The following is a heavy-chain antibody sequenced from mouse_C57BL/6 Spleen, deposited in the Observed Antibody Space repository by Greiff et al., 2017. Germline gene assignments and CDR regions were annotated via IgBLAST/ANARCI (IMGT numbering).Heavy chain of an antibody. CDR3: ARGDYDVGYAMDY. J-gene: IGHJ4*01. CDR1: GYTFTDYN. Sequence: EVQLQQSGPELVKPGASVKIPCKASGYTFTDYNMDWVKQSHGKSLEWIGDINPNNGGTIYNQKFKGKATLTVDKSSSTAYMELRSLTSEDTAVYYCARGDYDVGYAMDYWGQGTSVTVSS. V-gene: IGHV1-18*01. CDR2: INPNNGGT. D-gene: IGHD2-4*01.